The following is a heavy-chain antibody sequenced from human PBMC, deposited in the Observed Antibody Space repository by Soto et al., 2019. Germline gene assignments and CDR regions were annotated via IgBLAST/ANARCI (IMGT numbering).Heavy chain of an antibody. CDR2: IYYSGST. CDR3: ARTYDGSGPNSGGYAFDI. V-gene: IGHV4-31*03. Sequence: SETLSLTCTVSGGSISSGGYYWSWIRQHPGKGLEWIGYIYYSGSTYYNPSLKSRVTISVDTSKNQFSLRLSSVTAADTAVYYCARTYDGSGPNSGGYAFDIWGQGTMVTVSS. CDR1: GGSISSGGYY. D-gene: IGHD3-22*01. J-gene: IGHJ3*02.